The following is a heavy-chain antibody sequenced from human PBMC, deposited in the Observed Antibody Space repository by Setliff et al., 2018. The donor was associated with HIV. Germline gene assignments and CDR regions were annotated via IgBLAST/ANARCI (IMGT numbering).Heavy chain of an antibody. CDR3: ARDPTGGAARFDY. V-gene: IGHV1-69*13. Sequence: SVKVSCKASADTFTNCLINWVRQAPGQGLEWMGGIIPVFRTANYAQKFQGRVTITADESTNTAYMELSSLKSEDTAVYYCARDPTGGAARFDYWGQGTLVTVSS. D-gene: IGHD6-6*01. CDR1: ADTFTNCL. J-gene: IGHJ4*02. CDR2: IIPVFRTA.